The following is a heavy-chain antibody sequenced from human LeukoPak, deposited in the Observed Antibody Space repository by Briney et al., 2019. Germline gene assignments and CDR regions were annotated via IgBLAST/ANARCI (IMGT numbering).Heavy chain of an antibody. Sequence: SVKVSCKASGGTVSSYAISWVRQAPGQGLEWMGGIIPIFGTANYAQKFQGRVTITADESTSTAYMELSSLRSEDTAVYYCARGYDSSGYYYEYFQHWGQGTLVTVSS. J-gene: IGHJ1*01. V-gene: IGHV1-69*13. CDR3: ARGYDSSGYYYEYFQH. CDR2: IIPIFGTA. CDR1: GGTVSSYA. D-gene: IGHD3-22*01.